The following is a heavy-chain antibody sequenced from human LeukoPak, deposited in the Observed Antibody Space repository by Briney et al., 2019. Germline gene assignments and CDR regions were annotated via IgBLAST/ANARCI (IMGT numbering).Heavy chain of an antibody. CDR2: ISGSGTST. CDR3: AKRPGYCSSTSCYYYYYMDV. V-gene: IGHV3-23*01. J-gene: IGHJ6*03. D-gene: IGHD2-2*01. CDR1: GFTFSSYA. Sequence: GGSLRLSCAASGFTFSSYAMSWVRQAPGKGLEWVSAISGSGTSTYYADFVKGRFTISRDNSKNTLYMQMNSLRGDDTAVYYCAKRPGYCSSTSCYYYYYMDVWGDGATVTVSS.